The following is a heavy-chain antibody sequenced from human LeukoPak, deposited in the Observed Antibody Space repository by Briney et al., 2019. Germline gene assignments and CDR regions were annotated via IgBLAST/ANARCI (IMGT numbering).Heavy chain of an antibody. CDR1: GDSISGYY. J-gene: IGHJ4*02. CDR2: VYYGGTT. Sequence: SETLSLTRTVSGDSISGYYWSWIRQPPGKGLEWIGYVYYGGTTNYNPSLNSRVTMSVDTSKSQFSLKLRSVTAADTALYYCARGPLRGGFDFWGQGNLVTVSS. CDR3: ARGPLRGGFDF. V-gene: IGHV4-59*01. D-gene: IGHD3-16*01.